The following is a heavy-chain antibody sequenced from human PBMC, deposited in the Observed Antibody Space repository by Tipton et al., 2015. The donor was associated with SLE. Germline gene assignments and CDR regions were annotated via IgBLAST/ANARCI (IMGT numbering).Heavy chain of an antibody. J-gene: IGHJ4*02. CDR3: ARDRYPLLFDY. D-gene: IGHD2-2*01. CDR1: GGSFSGYY. CDR2: INHSGST. Sequence: TLSLTCAVYGGSFSGYYWSWIRQPPGKGLEWIGEINHSGSTNYNPSLKSRVTISVDTSKNQFSLKLSSVTAADTAVYYCARDRYPLLFDYWGQGTLVTVSS. V-gene: IGHV4-34*01.